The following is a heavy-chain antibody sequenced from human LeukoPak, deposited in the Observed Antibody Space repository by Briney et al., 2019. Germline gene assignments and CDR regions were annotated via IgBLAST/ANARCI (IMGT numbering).Heavy chain of an antibody. CDR3: AIYDVSGYKYNYIAH. J-gene: IGHJ4*02. CDR1: GGSISSTY. V-gene: IGHV4-59*01. CDR2: IYYSGST. D-gene: IGHD3-22*01. Sequence: SATLPLTCTVSGGSISSTYCNWIRQPPGKGLEWIGYIYYSGSTDYNPPRQSRVTMSIDTSKNQFSLNLSSVTAADTAVYYCAIYDVSGYKYNYIAHWGQGTLVTVSS.